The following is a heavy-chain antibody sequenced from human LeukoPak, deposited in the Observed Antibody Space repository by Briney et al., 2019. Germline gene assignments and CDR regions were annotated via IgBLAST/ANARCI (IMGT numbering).Heavy chain of an antibody. D-gene: IGHD3-10*01. CDR2: ISASGST. Sequence: SETLSLTCTISGDPIGSYFWSWLRQPAGKGLEWIGRISASGSTYYSPSLKRRVSMSVDKSKDQFSLTLTSLSAADTAIYYCARDEVYGELYYWGQGTLVSVSS. V-gene: IGHV4-4*07. CDR1: GDPIGSYF. CDR3: ARDEVYGELYY. J-gene: IGHJ4*02.